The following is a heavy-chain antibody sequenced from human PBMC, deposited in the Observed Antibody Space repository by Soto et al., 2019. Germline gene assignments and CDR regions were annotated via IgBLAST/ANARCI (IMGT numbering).Heavy chain of an antibody. CDR2: ISSSSSYI. J-gene: IGHJ4*02. CDR3: TRRGGYSYYFDY. D-gene: IGHD5-18*01. Sequence: EVQLVESGGGLVKPGGSLRLSCAASGFTFSSYSMNWVRQAPGKGLEWVSSISSSSSYIYYADSVKGRFTISRDNAKNSLYLQMNSLGAEDTAVYYCTRRGGYSYYFDYWGQGTLVTVSS. V-gene: IGHV3-21*01. CDR1: GFTFSSYS.